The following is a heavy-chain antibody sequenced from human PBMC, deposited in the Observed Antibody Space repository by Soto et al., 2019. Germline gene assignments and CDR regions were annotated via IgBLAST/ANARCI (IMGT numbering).Heavy chain of an antibody. V-gene: IGHV3-23*01. J-gene: IGHJ4*02. D-gene: IGHD3-16*01. Sequence: EVQLLESGGGLVQPGGSLRLSCAASGFTFTSYAMSLIRQAPGKGLEWVSAITGGGDNTYYPDSVKGRFTISRDNSKNTLYLQMNTLRAEDTAFYYSTQNGGSRMWLTINWGQGTLVTVSS. CDR1: GFTFTSYA. CDR2: ITGGGDNT. CDR3: TQNGGSRMWLTIN.